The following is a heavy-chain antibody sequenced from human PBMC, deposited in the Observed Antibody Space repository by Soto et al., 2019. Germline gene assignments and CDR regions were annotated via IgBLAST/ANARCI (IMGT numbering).Heavy chain of an antibody. D-gene: IGHD2-2*01. Sequence: SETLSLTCTVSGGSISSYYWSWIRQPPGKGLEWIGYIYYSESTNYNPSLKSRVTISVDTSKNQFSLKLSSVTAADTAVYYCARSYCSSSSCFYYFYYYMDVWGKATSVTVSS. CDR2: IYYSEST. CDR3: ARSYCSSSSCFYYFYYYMDV. V-gene: IGHV4-59*08. CDR1: GGSISSYY. J-gene: IGHJ6*03.